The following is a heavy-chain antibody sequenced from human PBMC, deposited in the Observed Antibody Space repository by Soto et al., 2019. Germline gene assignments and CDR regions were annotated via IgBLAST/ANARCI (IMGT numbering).Heavy chain of an antibody. CDR2: IYYSGST. CDR3: ARGSSGWYDY. Sequence: ASETLSLTCTVSGGSISSGGYYWSWIRQHPGKGLEWIGYIYYSGSTYYNPSLKSRVTISVDTSKNQFSLKLSSVTAADTAVYYCARGSSGWYDYWGQGTLVTVSS. J-gene: IGHJ4*02. CDR1: GGSISSGGYY. V-gene: IGHV4-31*03. D-gene: IGHD6-19*01.